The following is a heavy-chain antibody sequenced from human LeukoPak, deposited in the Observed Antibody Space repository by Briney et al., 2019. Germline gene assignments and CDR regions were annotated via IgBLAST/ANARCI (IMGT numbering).Heavy chain of an antibody. CDR2: IIPILGIA. J-gene: IGHJ3*02. CDR1: GGTFSSYT. D-gene: IGHD5-12*01. V-gene: IGHV1-69*02. CDR3: ARALQRLNLFKSDAFDI. Sequence: SVKVSCKASGGTFSSYTISWVRQAPGQGLEWMGRIIPILGIANYAQKFQGRVTITADKSTSTAYMELSSLRSDDTAVYYCARALQRLNLFKSDAFDIWGQGTMVTVSS.